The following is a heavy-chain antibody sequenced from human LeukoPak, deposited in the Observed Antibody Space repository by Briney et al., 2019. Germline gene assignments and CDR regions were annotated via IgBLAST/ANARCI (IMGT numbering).Heavy chain of an antibody. J-gene: IGHJ4*02. D-gene: IGHD3-10*01. V-gene: IGHV4-59*08. Sequence: SETLSLTCTVSGGSISSYYWSWIRQPPGKGLEWIGYIYYSGSTNYNPSLKSRVTISVDTSKNQFSLKLSSVTAADTAVYYCARHFPFMVRGVNIFDYWGQGILVTVSS. CDR3: ARHFPFMVRGVNIFDY. CDR1: GGSISSYY. CDR2: IYYSGST.